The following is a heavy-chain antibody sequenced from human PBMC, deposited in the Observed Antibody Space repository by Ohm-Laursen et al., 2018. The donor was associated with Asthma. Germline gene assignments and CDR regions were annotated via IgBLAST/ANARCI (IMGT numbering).Heavy chain of an antibody. CDR2: ISPSSGSS. J-gene: IGHJ4*02. Sequence: ASVKVSCKASGYTFTSYYMHWVRQAPGQGLEWMGIISPSSGSSSYAQKFQGRVTMTSDTSTSTVYMELSSLRSEDTAVYYCARATFSTYCGGDCYYFDYWGQGTLVTVSS. V-gene: IGHV1-46*01. D-gene: IGHD2-21*02. CDR1: GYTFTSYY. CDR3: ARATFSTYCGGDCYYFDY.